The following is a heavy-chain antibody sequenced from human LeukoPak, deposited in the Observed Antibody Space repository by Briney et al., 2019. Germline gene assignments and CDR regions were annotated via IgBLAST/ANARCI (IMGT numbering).Heavy chain of an antibody. Sequence: ASVKVSCKASGYIFTTYSIIWVRQAPGQGLEWMGWISTDNGDTNYAQKLQGRVTMTTDTSTSTAYMELRSLRSDDTAVYYCARGVAGRRYFDYWGQGTLVTASS. CDR1: GYIFTTYS. D-gene: IGHD6-19*01. J-gene: IGHJ4*02. V-gene: IGHV1-18*01. CDR2: ISTDNGDT. CDR3: ARGVAGRRYFDY.